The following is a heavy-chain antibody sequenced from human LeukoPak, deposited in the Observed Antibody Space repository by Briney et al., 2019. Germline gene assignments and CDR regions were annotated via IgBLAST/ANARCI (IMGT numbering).Heavy chain of an antibody. J-gene: IGHJ6*03. Sequence: SVKVSCKASGGTFSSYAISWVRQAPGQGLEWMGGIIPIFGTANYAQKFQGRVTITTDESTSTAYMELSSLRSEDTAVYYCARGGSYNLGPHYYYYYMDVWGKGTTVTVSS. CDR3: ARGGSYNLGPHYYYYYMDV. V-gene: IGHV1-69*05. CDR1: GGTFSSYA. CDR2: IIPIFGTA. D-gene: IGHD1-26*01.